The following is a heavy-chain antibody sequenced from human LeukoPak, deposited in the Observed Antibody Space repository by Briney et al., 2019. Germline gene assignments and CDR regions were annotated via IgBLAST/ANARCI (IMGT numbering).Heavy chain of an antibody. D-gene: IGHD6-6*01. CDR3: ARGRYSSSSGDFDY. CDR2: ISSSSSTI. Sequence: GXSLRLSCAASGFTFSSYSMNWVRQAPGKGLEWVSYISSSSSTIYYADSVKGRFTISRDNAKNSLYLQMNSLRAEDTAVYYCARGRYSSSSGDFDYWGQGTLVTVSS. V-gene: IGHV3-48*01. CDR1: GFTFSSYS. J-gene: IGHJ4*02.